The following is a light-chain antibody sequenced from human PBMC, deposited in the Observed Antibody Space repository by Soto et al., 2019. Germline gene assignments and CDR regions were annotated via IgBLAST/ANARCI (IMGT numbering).Light chain of an antibody. CDR1: SSDVGRYNY. V-gene: IGLV2-14*01. J-gene: IGLJ3*02. Sequence: QSALTQPASVSGSPGQSITISCTGNSSDVGRYNYVSWYQQHPGKAPKLIIYDVTYRPSGVSDRFSGSKSGSTASLTISGLQAEDEADYYCSSYTGSSTSFGGGTKVTVL. CDR2: DVT. CDR3: SSYTGSSTS.